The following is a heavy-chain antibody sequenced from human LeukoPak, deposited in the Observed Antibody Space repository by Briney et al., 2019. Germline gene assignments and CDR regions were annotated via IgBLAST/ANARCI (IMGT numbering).Heavy chain of an antibody. J-gene: IGHJ4*02. CDR1: GGSISSYY. CDR2: IYYSGST. V-gene: IGHV4-59*01. Sequence: SETLSLTCTVSGGSISSYYWSWIRQPPGKGLEWIGYIYYSGSTNYNPSLKSRVTISVDTSKNQFPLKLSSVTAADTAVYYCARAPYYYDSSGYYSHYFDYWGQGTLVTVSS. D-gene: IGHD3-22*01. CDR3: ARAPYYYDSSGYYSHYFDY.